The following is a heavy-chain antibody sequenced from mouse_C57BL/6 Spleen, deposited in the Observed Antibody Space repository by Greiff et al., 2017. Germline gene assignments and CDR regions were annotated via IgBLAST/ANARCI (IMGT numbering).Heavy chain of an antibody. CDR2: IYPENGST. D-gene: IGHD1-1*01. J-gene: IGHJ3*01. Sequence: QVQLQQSGAELVKPGASVKLSCKASGYTFTSYGMNWVKQRPGQGLEWIGEIYPENGSTNYNEKFKGKATLTADKSSSTAYMQRRSLTSEDSAVYFCARGDITVWAAYWGQGTLVTVSA. V-gene: IGHV1-81*01. CDR3: ARGDITVWAAY. CDR1: GYTFTSYG.